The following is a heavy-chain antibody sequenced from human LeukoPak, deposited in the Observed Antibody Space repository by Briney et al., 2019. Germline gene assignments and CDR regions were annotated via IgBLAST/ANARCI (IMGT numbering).Heavy chain of an antibody. J-gene: IGHJ4*02. CDR3: AKEVRGYFDY. CDR1: GFTLSRYA. Sequence: GGSLRLSCAASGFTLSRYAVSWVRQAPGKGLEWVSAISGSGADTYYADSVKGRFTVSRDDSKNTLYLQMNSLRAEDTAVYYCAKEVRGYFDYWGQGTLVTVSS. CDR2: ISGSGADT. D-gene: IGHD3-10*01. V-gene: IGHV3-23*01.